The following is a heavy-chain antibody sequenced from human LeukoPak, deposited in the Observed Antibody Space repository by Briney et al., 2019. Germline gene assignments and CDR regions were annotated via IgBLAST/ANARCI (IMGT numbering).Heavy chain of an antibody. D-gene: IGHD3-9*01. J-gene: IGHJ6*02. CDR3: ARVLRSNKSYGMDV. CDR2: ISSSSSYI. V-gene: IGHV3-21*01. CDR1: GFTFSSYS. Sequence: PGGSLRLSCAASGFTFSSYSMNWVRQAPGKGLEWVSSISSSSSYIYYADSVKGRFTISRDNAKNSLYLQMNSLRAEDTAVYHCARVLRSNKSYGMDVWGQGTTVTVSS.